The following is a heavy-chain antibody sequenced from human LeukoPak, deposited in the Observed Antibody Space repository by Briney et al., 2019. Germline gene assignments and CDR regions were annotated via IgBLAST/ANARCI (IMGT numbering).Heavy chain of an antibody. CDR3: ARLGYCSGATCNPKDVDV. J-gene: IGHJ6*04. V-gene: IGHV4-39*01. Sequence: KPSETLSLTCTVSGGSISNNNYLWGWIRQPPGKGLEWIGCIYYRGSTYYNPSLKSRVTISVDTSKNQFSLKLNSVTAADTAVYFCARLGYCSGATCNPKDVDVWAKGTTVTVSS. CDR1: GGSISNNNYL. CDR2: IYYRGST. D-gene: IGHD2-15*01.